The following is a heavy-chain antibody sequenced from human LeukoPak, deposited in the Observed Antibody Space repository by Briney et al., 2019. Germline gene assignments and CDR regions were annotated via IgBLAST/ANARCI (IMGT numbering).Heavy chain of an antibody. CDR3: AKVRGIWFGEELYMDV. CDR2: IRSKANSYAT. CDR1: GFTFSGSA. J-gene: IGHJ6*03. Sequence: PGGSLRLSCAASGFTFSGSAMHWVRQASGKGLEWVGRIRSKANSYATAYAASVKGRFTISRDNSKNTLYLQMNSLRAEDMAVYYCAKVRGIWFGEELYMDVWGKGTTVTVSS. D-gene: IGHD3-10*01. V-gene: IGHV3-73*01.